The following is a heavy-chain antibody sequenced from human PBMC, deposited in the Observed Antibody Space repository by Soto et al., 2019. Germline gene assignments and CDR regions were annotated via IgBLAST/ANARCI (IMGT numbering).Heavy chain of an antibody. CDR3: ARVARDVEMAKKIDY. CDR1: GYTFTNYD. Sequence: QAQLVQPGPEVAKPGASAKVSCKASGYTFTNYDITWVRQAPGQGLEWMGWISTYNGKTNYAQNLRDRVTMTTDTSTSTAYMELRSLRSDDTAVYYCARVARDVEMAKKIDYWGQGTLVTVSS. J-gene: IGHJ4*02. D-gene: IGHD3-10*01. CDR2: ISTYNGKT. V-gene: IGHV1-18*01.